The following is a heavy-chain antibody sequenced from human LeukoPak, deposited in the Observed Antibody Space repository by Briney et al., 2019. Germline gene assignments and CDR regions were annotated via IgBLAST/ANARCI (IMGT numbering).Heavy chain of an antibody. V-gene: IGHV3-33*01. J-gene: IGHJ6*02. D-gene: IGHD2-2*01. CDR2: TWYDGSNK. CDR1: GFTFSNYG. Sequence: GRSLRLSCAASGFTFSNYGMHWVRQAPGKGLEWVTVTWYDGSNKYYADSVRGRFTISRDNSKNTLYLQMNSLRAEDTAVYCCARVLVPAATSRYYYYGMDVWGQGTTVTVSS. CDR3: ARVLVPAATSRYYYYGMDV.